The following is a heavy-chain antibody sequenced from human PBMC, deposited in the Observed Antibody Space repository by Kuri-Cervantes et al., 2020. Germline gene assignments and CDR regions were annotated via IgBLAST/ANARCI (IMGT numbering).Heavy chain of an antibody. CDR3: ARAPRTGYSSSWYRDYCYYGMDV. D-gene: IGHD6-13*01. Sequence: ASVKVSCKASGYTFTSYYMHWVRQAPGQGLEWMGIINPSGGSTSYAQKFQGRVTMTRDTSTSTVYMELSSLRSEDTAVYYCARAPRTGYSSSWYRDYCYYGMDVWGQGTTVTVSS. J-gene: IGHJ6*02. V-gene: IGHV1-46*01. CDR1: GYTFTSYY. CDR2: INPSGGST.